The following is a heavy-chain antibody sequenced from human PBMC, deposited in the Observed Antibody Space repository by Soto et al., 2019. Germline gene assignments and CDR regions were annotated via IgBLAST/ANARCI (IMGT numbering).Heavy chain of an antibody. J-gene: IGHJ4*02. CDR3: AREHRSSWRVDY. V-gene: IGHV1-8*01. Sequence: QVQLVQSGAEVKKPVASVKVSCKASGYTFTSYDINWVRQATGQGLEWMGWMNTNSGNTGYAQKLQSRVTMTSNTSKSTAYRELSSLRSEDTAVYYCAREHRSSWRVDYWGQGTLVTVSS. CDR2: MNTNSGNT. CDR1: GYTFTSYD. D-gene: IGHD6-13*01.